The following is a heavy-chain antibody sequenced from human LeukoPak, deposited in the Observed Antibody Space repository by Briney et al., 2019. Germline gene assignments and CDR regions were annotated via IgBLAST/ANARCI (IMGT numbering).Heavy chain of an antibody. J-gene: IGHJ4*02. CDR1: GFTFGDYA. V-gene: IGHV3-49*04. CDR3: TRRQIWGRFYYFDY. Sequence: GGPQIFSCIASGFTFGDYAMSGVRQAPGKGLERGGFIRSKAYGGTTEYAASVKTIFTISRDGTKCIPYLQMNTLKTDNTAVYYCTRRQIWGRFYYFDYWGQGTLVSVSS. D-gene: IGHD5-18*01. CDR2: IRSKAYGGTT.